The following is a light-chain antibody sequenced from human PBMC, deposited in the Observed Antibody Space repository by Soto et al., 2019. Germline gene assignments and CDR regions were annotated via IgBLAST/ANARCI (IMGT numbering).Light chain of an antibody. CDR3: QQYNSWRWT. J-gene: IGKJ1*01. Sequence: EIVMTLSPATLSVSQGEGETLPCRASQSVSSKLAWYQQKPGQAPRLLIYGASTRATGIPARFSGSGSGTDFTLIISSLQSEDSAVYYCQQYNSWRWTFGQGTKVDIK. V-gene: IGKV3-15*01. CDR2: GAS. CDR1: QSVSSK.